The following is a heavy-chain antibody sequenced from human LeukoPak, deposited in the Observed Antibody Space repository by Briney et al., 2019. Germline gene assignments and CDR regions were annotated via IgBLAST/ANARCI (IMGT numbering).Heavy chain of an antibody. Sequence: GASVKVSCKASGYTFTGYYMHWVRQAPGQGLEWMGWINPNSGGTNYAQKFQGWVTMTRDTSISTAYMELSRLRSDDTAVYYCARDRWSSTSFPADYWGQGTLVTVSS. V-gene: IGHV1-2*04. J-gene: IGHJ4*02. D-gene: IGHD2-2*01. CDR2: INPNSGGT. CDR3: ARDRWSSTSFPADY. CDR1: GYTFTGYY.